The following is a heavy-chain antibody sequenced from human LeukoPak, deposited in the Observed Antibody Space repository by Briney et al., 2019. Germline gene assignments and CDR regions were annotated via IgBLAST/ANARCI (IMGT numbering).Heavy chain of an antibody. D-gene: IGHD3-10*01. CDR3: AIQKADLITMIRGVIAY. Sequence: PGGSLRLSCAASGFTSSNYWMTWVRQAPGKGLEWVANIKKDGNEKYYVDSVKGRFTISRDNAKNSLYLQMNSLRAEDTAVYYCAIQKADLITMIRGVIAYWGQGTLVTVSS. CDR1: GFTSSNYW. V-gene: IGHV3-7*01. J-gene: IGHJ4*02. CDR2: IKKDGNEK.